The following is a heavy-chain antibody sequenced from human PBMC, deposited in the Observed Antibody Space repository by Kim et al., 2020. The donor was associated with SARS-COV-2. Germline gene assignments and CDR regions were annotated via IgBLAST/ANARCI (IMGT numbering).Heavy chain of an antibody. D-gene: IGHD3-22*01. CDR3: ARSYYYDSSGYYSNFDY. CDR2: IIPIFGTA. CDR1: GGTFSSYA. Sequence: SVKVSCKASGGTFSSYAISWVRQAPGQGLEWMGGIIPIFGTANYAQKFQGRVTITADESTSTAYMELSSLRSEDTAVYYCARSYYYDSSGYYSNFDYWGQGTLVTVSS. V-gene: IGHV1-69*13. J-gene: IGHJ4*02.